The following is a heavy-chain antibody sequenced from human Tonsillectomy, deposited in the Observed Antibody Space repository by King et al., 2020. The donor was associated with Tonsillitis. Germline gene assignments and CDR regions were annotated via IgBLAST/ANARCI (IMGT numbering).Heavy chain of an antibody. Sequence: VQLVESGAEVKKPGASVKISCKASGYTFTDYYMHWVRKAPGQGLEWVGIINPNGYTPTYPQKFQGRVTMTRDTSTSTVYMELSSLTYEDTAIYYCARGVRISAAGPFDPWGQGTLVTVSS. V-gene: IGHV1-46*01. J-gene: IGHJ5*02. CDR3: ARGVRISAAGPFDP. CDR1: GYTFTDYY. D-gene: IGHD6-13*01. CDR2: INPNGYTP.